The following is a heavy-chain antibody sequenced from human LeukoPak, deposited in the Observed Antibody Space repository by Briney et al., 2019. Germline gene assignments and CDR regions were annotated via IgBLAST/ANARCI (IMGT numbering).Heavy chain of an antibody. Sequence: ASVKVSCKVSGYTLTELSMHWVRQAPGQGLEWMGIINPSGGSTSYAQKFQGRVTMTRDTSTSTLYMELSSLRSEDTAVYYCARADSGGDSSGYKWFDPWGQGTLVTVSS. CDR1: GYTLTELS. V-gene: IGHV1-46*01. D-gene: IGHD3-22*01. CDR3: ARADSGGDSSGYKWFDP. CDR2: INPSGGST. J-gene: IGHJ5*02.